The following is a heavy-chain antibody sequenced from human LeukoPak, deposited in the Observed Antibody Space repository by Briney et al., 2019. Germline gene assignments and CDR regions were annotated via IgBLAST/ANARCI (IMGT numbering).Heavy chain of an antibody. V-gene: IGHV1-2*02. CDR2: INPNSCGT. CDR1: GYTFTGYY. CDR3: ARVPPRYYYDSSGYYYGRIDAFDI. Sequence: ASVKVSCKASGYTFTGYYMHWVRQAPGQGLEWMGWINPNSCGTNYAQKFQGRVTMTRDTSISTAYMELSRLRSDDTAVYYCARVPPRYYYDSSGYYYGRIDAFDIWGQGTMVTVSS. D-gene: IGHD3-22*01. J-gene: IGHJ3*02.